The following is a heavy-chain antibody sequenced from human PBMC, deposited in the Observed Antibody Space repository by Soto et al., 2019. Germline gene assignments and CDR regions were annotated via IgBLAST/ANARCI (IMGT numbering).Heavy chain of an antibody. CDR1: GFTFSRSW. J-gene: IGHJ6*03. CDR2: IKQDGSEK. D-gene: IGHD3-3*01. V-gene: IGHV3-7*01. CDR3: ASGILGWFIPPPPYSSSYMDV. Sequence: EVQLVESGGGLVQPGGSLRLSCAASGFTFSRSWMSWVRQAPGKGLEWVANIKQDGSEKYYVDSVKGRFSISRDNAKNSLNFKMNGLGVEDTAVYYCASGILGWFIPPPPYSSSYMDVWGKGTTVTSP.